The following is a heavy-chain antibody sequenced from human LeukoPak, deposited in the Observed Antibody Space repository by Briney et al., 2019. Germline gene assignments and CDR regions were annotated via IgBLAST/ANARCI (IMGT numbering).Heavy chain of an antibody. D-gene: IGHD6-13*01. CDR2: IYYSGST. CDR3: ANTGSSSSWPYFDP. V-gene: IGHV4-59*01. J-gene: IGHJ5*02. Sequence: PSETLSLTCTVSGGSISSYYWSWIRQPPGKGLEWIGYIYYSGSTNYNPSLKSRVTISVDTSKNQFSLKLSSVTAADTAVYYCANTGSSSSWPYFDPWGQGTLVTVSS. CDR1: GGSISSYY.